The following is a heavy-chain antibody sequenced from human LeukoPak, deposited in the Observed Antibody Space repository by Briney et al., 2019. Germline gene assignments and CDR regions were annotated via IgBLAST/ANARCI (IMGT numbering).Heavy chain of an antibody. Sequence: SETLSLTCTVSGGSISSYYWSWIRQPPGKGLEWIGYIYYSGRTKYNPSLKSRVTISVDTSKNQFSLKLSSVTAADTAVYYCATRPVGATPYFDYWGQGTLVTVSS. CDR2: IYYSGRT. V-gene: IGHV4-59*08. J-gene: IGHJ4*02. D-gene: IGHD1-26*01. CDR3: ATRPVGATPYFDY. CDR1: GGSISSYY.